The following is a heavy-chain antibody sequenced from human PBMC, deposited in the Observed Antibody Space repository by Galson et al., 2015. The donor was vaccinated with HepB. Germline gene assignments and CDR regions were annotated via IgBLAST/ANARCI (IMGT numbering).Heavy chain of an antibody. CDR1: GFTLSSYS. D-gene: IGHD5-24*01. CDR3: AGADDYPNAFDI. Sequence: SLRLSCAASGFTLSSYSMNWVRQAPGKGLEWVSSISSSSSYIYYADSVKGRFTISRDNAKNSLYLQMNSLRAEDTAVYYCAGADDYPNAFDIWGQGTMVTVSS. V-gene: IGHV3-21*01. CDR2: ISSSSSYI. J-gene: IGHJ3*02.